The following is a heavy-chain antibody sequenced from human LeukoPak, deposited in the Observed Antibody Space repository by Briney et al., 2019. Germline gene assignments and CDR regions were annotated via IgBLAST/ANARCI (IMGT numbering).Heavy chain of an antibody. CDR3: ARISTMIVVGAIGDLDY. Sequence: PGGSLRLSCAASGFTFSSYAMHWVRQAPGKGLEWVANIKQDGSEKYYVDSVKGRFTISRDNAKNSLYLQMNSLRAEDTAVYYCARISTMIVVGAIGDLDYWGQGTLVTVSS. J-gene: IGHJ4*02. V-gene: IGHV3-7*01. CDR1: GFTFSSYA. CDR2: IKQDGSEK. D-gene: IGHD3-22*01.